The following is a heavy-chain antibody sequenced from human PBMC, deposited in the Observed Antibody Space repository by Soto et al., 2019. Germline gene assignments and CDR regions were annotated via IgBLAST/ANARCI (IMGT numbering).Heavy chain of an antibody. Sequence: HPGGSLRLSCAASGFTFSSYWMHWVRQAPGKGLVRVSGIKSDGSSTAYADSVKGRFTISRDNAKNTLYLQMNSLRAEDTAVYYCSRDYDVRGNWLDSPGQGTLVIVSS. V-gene: IGHV3-74*01. CDR1: GFTFSSYW. CDR2: IKSDGSST. CDR3: SRDYDVRGNWLDS. J-gene: IGHJ5*01. D-gene: IGHD3-16*01.